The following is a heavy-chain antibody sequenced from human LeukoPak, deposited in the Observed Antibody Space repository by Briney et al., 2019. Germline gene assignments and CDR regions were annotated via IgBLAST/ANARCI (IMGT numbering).Heavy chain of an antibody. V-gene: IGHV3-30*03. CDR3: ARGRWERGFGELVNYYYYYMDV. Sequence: GGSLRLSCVFSGFTFRNHGMHWVRQAPGKGLEWVAVASSDEVNQNYAYSVKGRFLISRDNSKDTLQLQMNNLRTEDTAVYYCARGRWERGFGELVNYYYYYMDVWGKGTAVTISS. CDR2: ASSDEVNQ. CDR1: GFTFRNHG. J-gene: IGHJ6*03. D-gene: IGHD3-10*01.